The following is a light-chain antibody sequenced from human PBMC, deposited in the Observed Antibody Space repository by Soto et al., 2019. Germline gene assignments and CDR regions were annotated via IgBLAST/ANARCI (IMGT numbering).Light chain of an antibody. CDR2: DAS. CDR3: QQYDNLPLT. J-gene: IGKJ4*01. V-gene: IGKV1-33*01. CDR1: QDIANY. Sequence: DIQMTQSPSSLSASVGDRVTITCQASQDIANYLNWYQQKAGRAPKFLIYDASNLETGVPSRLSGSGSGTDFTLTISSLQPEDIATYYCQQYDNLPLTLGGGTKVDIK.